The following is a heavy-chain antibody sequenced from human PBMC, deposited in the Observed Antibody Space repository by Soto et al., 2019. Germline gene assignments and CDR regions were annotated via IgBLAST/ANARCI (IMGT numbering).Heavy chain of an antibody. CDR2: IYRSGNT. J-gene: IGHJ5*02. V-gene: IGHV4-4*07. CDR3: ARDSQIWFDP. Sequence: SETLSLTCTVSGGSISGHDWSRIRQPAGKGLEWIGRIYRSGNTNFNPSLKSRVTMSVDTSKNQFSLKLSSVTVADTAVYYCARDSQIWFDPWGQGTLVTV. CDR1: GGSISGHD.